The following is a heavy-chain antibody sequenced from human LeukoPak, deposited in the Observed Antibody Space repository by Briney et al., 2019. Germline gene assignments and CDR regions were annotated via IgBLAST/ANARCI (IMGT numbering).Heavy chain of an antibody. CDR1: GITFSSYA. CDR3: ARGDSSTYPYNWFDP. J-gene: IGHJ5*02. D-gene: IGHD2-21*01. Sequence: GGSLRLSCAASGITFSSYAMHWVRQAPGKGLEYVSAISSNGGSTYDANSVKGRFTISRDNSKNTLYLQMGSLRAEDMAVYYCARGDSSTYPYNWFDPWGQGTLVTVSS. V-gene: IGHV3-64*01. CDR2: ISSNGGST.